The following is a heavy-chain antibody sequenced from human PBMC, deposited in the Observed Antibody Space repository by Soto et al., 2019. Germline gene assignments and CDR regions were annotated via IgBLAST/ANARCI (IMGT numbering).Heavy chain of an antibody. CDR1: GGSISSGGYY. V-gene: IGHV4-31*03. Sequence: PSETLSLTCTVSGGSISSGGYYWSWIRQHPGKGLEWIGYIYYSGSTYYNPSLKSRVTISVDTSKNQFSLKLSSVTAADTAVYYCARVLNYDILTGPIYFDYWGQGTLVTVSS. J-gene: IGHJ4*02. CDR3: ARVLNYDILTGPIYFDY. CDR2: IYYSGST. D-gene: IGHD3-9*01.